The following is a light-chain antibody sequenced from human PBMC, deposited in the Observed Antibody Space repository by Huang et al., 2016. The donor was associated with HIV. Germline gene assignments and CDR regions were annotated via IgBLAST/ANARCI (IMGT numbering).Light chain of an antibody. V-gene: IGKV3D-15*01. CDR1: QTVSSN. J-gene: IGKJ2*01. Sequence: EIVLTQSPAILSVSPGERATLSCTASQTVSSNLAWYQHKPGQAPRLLFDAASTRATGIPARFSGSGSGTEFTLTITSLQSEDFAVYYCQQYNDWPPMYTFGQGTKVEIK. CDR2: AAS. CDR3: QQYNDWPPMYT.